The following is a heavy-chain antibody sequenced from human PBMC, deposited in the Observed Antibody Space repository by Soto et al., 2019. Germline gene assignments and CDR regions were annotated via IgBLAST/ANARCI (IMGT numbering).Heavy chain of an antibody. CDR2: ISYDGSNK. CDR1: GFTFSSYA. J-gene: IGHJ4*02. Sequence: GGSLRLSCAASGFTFSSYAMHWVRQAPGKGLEWVAVISYDGSNKYYADSVKGRFTISRDNSKNTLYLQMNSLRAEDTAVYYCARDDGDDSSGSALCYWGQGTLVTVSS. V-gene: IGHV3-30-3*01. D-gene: IGHD3-22*01. CDR3: ARDDGDDSSGSALCY.